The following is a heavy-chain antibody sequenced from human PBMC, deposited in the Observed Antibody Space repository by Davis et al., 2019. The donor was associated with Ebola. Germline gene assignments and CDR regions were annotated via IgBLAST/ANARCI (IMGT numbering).Heavy chain of an antibody. D-gene: IGHD2-15*01. CDR1: GYTLTELS. V-gene: IGHV1-24*01. CDR2: FDPEDGET. Sequence: ASVKVSCKVSGYTLTELSMHWVRQAPGKGLEWMGGFDPEDGETIYAQKFQGRVTITADKSTSTAYMELSSLRSEDTAVYYCARDLGAADDYWGQGTLVTVSS. J-gene: IGHJ4*02. CDR3: ARDLGAADDY.